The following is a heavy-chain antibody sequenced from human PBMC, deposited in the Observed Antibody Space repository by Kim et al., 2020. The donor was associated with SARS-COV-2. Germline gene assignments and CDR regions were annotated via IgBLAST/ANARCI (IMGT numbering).Heavy chain of an antibody. CDR3: ARGRGLEAADSVAEYLQH. CDR2: IIPIFGSG. D-gene: IGHD3-3*01. J-gene: IGHJ1*01. Sequence: SVKVSCKASGDTFSTYGVNWVRQAPGQGLEWLGGIIPIFGSGKYAPSFQGRVTITADESTSTDYMELSSLRSEDTGVYYCARGRGLEAADSVAEYLQHW. CDR1: GDTFSTYG. V-gene: IGHV1-69*13.